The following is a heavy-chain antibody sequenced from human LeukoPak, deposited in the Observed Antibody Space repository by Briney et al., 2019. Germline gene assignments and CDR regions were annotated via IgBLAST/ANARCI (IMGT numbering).Heavy chain of an antibody. V-gene: IGHV3-74*01. CDR3: ARDTRYSPDY. J-gene: IGHJ4*02. D-gene: IGHD1-1*01. Sequence: PGGSLRLSCAASGFTFSGYWMHWVRQAPGKGLVWVSRIDSDGSTTNYADSVKGRFTISRDNAKNTLYLQMNSLRVEDTAVYYCARDTRYSPDYWGQGTLATVSS. CDR1: GFTFSGYW. CDR2: IDSDGSTT.